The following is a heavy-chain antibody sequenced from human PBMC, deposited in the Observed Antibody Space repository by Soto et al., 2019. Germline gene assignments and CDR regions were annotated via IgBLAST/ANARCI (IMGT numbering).Heavy chain of an antibody. Sequence: QVQLVESGGGVVQPGRSLRLSCAASGFTFSSYAMHWVRQAPGKGLEWVAVISYDGSNKYYADSVKGRFTISRDNSKNTLYLQMNSLRAEDTAVYYCARDQILTLDIVLVGGAFDIWGQGTMVTVSS. CDR3: ARDQILTLDIVLVGGAFDI. D-gene: IGHD2-2*03. CDR2: ISYDGSNK. V-gene: IGHV3-30-3*01. J-gene: IGHJ3*02. CDR1: GFTFSSYA.